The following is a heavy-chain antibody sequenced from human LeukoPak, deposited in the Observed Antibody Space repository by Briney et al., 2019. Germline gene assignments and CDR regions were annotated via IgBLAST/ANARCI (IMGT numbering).Heavy chain of an antibody. CDR2: FYHGGST. CDR1: GYSITSDCY. CDR3: ASLSVASYYYDSSGYLDY. V-gene: IGHV4-38-2*02. D-gene: IGHD3-22*01. J-gene: IGHJ4*02. Sequence: SETLSLTCTVSGYSITSDCYWGWIRQPPGKGLEWIGSFYHGGSTYYNPSLKSRVTISVDTSKNQFSLKLSSVTAADTAVYYCASLSVASYYYDSSGYLDYWGQGTLVTVSS.